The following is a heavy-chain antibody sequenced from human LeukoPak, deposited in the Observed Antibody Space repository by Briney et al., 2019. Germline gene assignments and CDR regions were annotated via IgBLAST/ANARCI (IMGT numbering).Heavy chain of an antibody. CDR1: GFTFSDYS. CDR3: ARDTGWYFDL. D-gene: IGHD4-17*01. V-gene: IGHV3-74*01. J-gene: IGHJ2*01. CDR2: ITGDGSST. Sequence: GGSLRLSCAASGFTFSDYSMNWVRQAPGKGLEWVGRITGDGSSTTYADSVKGRFTISRDNAKNTLYLQMISLRAEDTAVYYCARDTGWYFDLWGRGTLVTVSS.